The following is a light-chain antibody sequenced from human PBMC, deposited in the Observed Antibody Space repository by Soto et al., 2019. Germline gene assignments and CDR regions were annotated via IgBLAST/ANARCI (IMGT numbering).Light chain of an antibody. V-gene: IGKV3-15*01. CDR2: GAS. CDR3: QQRSNWPLT. CDR1: QTVRNN. J-gene: IGKJ5*01. Sequence: EIVMTQSPATLSVSPGERATLSCRASQTVRNNYLAWYQQKPGQAPRLLIYGASTRATGIPARFSGSGSGTEFTLTISSLEPEDFAVYYCQQRSNWPLTFGQGTRLEIK.